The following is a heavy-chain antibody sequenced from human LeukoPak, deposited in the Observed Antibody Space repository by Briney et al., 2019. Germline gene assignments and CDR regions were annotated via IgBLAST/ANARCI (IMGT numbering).Heavy chain of an antibody. CDR3: ARDRGAAPGVWGYFDY. D-gene: IGHD6-13*01. CDR1: GFTVSSDY. J-gene: IGHJ4*02. CDR2: IYRDGST. V-gene: IGHV3-66*01. Sequence: PGGSLRLSCAASGFTVSSDYMSWVRQAPGKGLEWVSVIYRDGSTYYADSVEGRFTISRDNSKNTLFLQMNSLRAEDTAVYYCARDRGAAPGVWGYFDYWGQGTLVTVSS.